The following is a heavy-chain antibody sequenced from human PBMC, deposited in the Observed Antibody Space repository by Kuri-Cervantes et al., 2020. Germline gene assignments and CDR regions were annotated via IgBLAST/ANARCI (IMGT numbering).Heavy chain of an antibody. D-gene: IGHD2-2*01. CDR3: ARTDCSSTSCYFYYYMDV. CDR2: INPSGGST. Sequence: ASVKVSCKASGYTFTSYDINWVRQATGQGLEWMGIINPSGGSTSYAQKFQGRVTMTRDTSTSTAYMELRSLRSDDTAVYYCARTDCSSTSCYFYYYMDVWGKGTTVTVSS. CDR1: GYTFTSYD. V-gene: IGHV1-46*01. J-gene: IGHJ6*03.